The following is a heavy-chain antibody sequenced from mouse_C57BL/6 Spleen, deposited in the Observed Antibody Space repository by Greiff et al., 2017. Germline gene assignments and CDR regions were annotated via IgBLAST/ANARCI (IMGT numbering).Heavy chain of an antibody. Sequence: QVQLQQSGAELAKPGASVKLSCKASGYTFTSYWMHWVKQRPGQGLEWIGYINPSRGYTKYNQKFKDKATLTADKSSSTAYMQLSSLTYEDSAVYYCATRMVTTGFDYWGQGTTRTVSS. CDR2: INPSRGYT. V-gene: IGHV1-7*01. J-gene: IGHJ2*01. CDR3: ATRMVTTGFDY. D-gene: IGHD2-2*01. CDR1: GYTFTSYW.